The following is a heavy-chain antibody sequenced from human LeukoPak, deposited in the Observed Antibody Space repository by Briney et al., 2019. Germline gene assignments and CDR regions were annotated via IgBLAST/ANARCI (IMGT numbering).Heavy chain of an antibody. Sequence: SSQTLSLTCTVSGGSISSGNYYWSWIRQPAGKGLEWIGHSYTSVSPNYNPSLKSRVTISVDKSKNQFSLKLSSATAADTAVYYCAREGCSSTSCYYYYYYMDVWGKGTTVTVSS. J-gene: IGHJ6*03. D-gene: IGHD2-2*01. V-gene: IGHV4-61*09. CDR2: SYTSVSP. CDR3: AREGCSSTSCYYYYYYMDV. CDR1: GGSISSGNYY.